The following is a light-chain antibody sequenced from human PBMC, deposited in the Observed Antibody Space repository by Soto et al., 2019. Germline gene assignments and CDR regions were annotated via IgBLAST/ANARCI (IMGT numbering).Light chain of an antibody. V-gene: IGKV1-12*01. J-gene: IGKJ3*01. Sequence: DIQMTQSPSSVSASVGDTVNITCRASQGVRSWLAWYQQVPGKAPKLLIYATSSLHPGVPSRFSGSGSGTDFTLTISSLSPEDFATYYCQQANTFPYTFGPGTKVDL. CDR2: ATS. CDR3: QQANTFPYT. CDR1: QGVRSW.